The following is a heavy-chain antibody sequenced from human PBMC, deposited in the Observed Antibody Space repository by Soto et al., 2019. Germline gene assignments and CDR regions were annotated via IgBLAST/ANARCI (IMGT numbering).Heavy chain of an antibody. J-gene: IGHJ4*02. Sequence: ASVKVSCKASGGTFSSYAISWVRQAPGQGLEWMGGIIPIFGTANYAQKFQGRVTITADESTSTAYMELSSLRSEDTAVYYCVAAAGLTMFDYWGQGTLVTVSS. CDR1: GGTFSSYA. D-gene: IGHD6-13*01. CDR3: VAAAGLTMFDY. V-gene: IGHV1-69*13. CDR2: IIPIFGTA.